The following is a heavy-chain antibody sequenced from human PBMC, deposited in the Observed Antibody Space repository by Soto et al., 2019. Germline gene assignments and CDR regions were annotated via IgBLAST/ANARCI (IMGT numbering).Heavy chain of an antibody. CDR1: GYTFTSYA. J-gene: IGHJ4*02. CDR2: IDAGNGNT. V-gene: IGHV1-3*01. Sequence: QVQLVQSGAEVKKPGASVKVSCKASGYTFTSYAMHWVRQAPGQRLEWMGWIDAGNGNTKYSQKFQGRVTITRDTSESTAYTELSSLRSEDTAVYYCARQAEGGYHYGYWGQGTLVTVSS. D-gene: IGHD4-17*01. CDR3: ARQAEGGYHYGY.